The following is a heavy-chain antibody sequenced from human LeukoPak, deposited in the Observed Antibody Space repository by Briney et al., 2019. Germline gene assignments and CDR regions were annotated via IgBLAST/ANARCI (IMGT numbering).Heavy chain of an antibody. Sequence: GESLKISCKGSGYSFTSYWLGWVRQMPGKGLEWMGIIYPGDSDARYSPSFQGQVTIPADKSISTAYLQWSSLKASDTAMYYCAREAYDSSATIDYWGQGTPVTVSS. J-gene: IGHJ4*02. V-gene: IGHV5-51*01. CDR1: GYSFTSYW. CDR2: IYPGDSDA. CDR3: AREAYDSSATIDY. D-gene: IGHD3-22*01.